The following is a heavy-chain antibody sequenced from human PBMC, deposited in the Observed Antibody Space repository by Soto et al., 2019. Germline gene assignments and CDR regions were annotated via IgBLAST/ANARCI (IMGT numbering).Heavy chain of an antibody. Sequence: GGSLRLSCAASGFTFSSYGMHWVRQAPGKGLEWVAVISYDGSNKYYADSVKGRFTISRDNSKNTLYLQMNSLRAEDTAVYYCAKDSGSYAFDIWGQGTMVTVSS. CDR2: ISYDGSNK. J-gene: IGHJ3*02. CDR1: GFTFSSYG. V-gene: IGHV3-30*18. D-gene: IGHD1-26*01. CDR3: AKDSGSYAFDI.